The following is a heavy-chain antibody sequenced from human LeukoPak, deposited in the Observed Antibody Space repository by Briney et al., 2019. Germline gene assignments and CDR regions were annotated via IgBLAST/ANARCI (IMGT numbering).Heavy chain of an antibody. V-gene: IGHV3-21*01. CDR1: GFTFSSYS. J-gene: IGHJ4*02. D-gene: IGHD3-10*01. Sequence: GGSLRLSCAASGFTFSSYSMNWVRQAPGKGLEWVSSISSSSSYIYYADSVKGRFTISRDNAKNSLYLQMNSLRAEDTAVYYCARDAYYGSGSYNYFDYWGQGTQVTVSS. CDR3: ARDAYYGSGSYNYFDY. CDR2: ISSSSSYI.